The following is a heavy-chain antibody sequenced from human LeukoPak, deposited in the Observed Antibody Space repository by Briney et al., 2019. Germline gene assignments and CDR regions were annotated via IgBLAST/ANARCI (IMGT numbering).Heavy chain of an antibody. D-gene: IGHD3-22*01. CDR1: GYPISSGYY. J-gene: IGHJ3*02. Sequence: SETLSLTCTVSGYPISSGYYCGWIRQPPGKGLEWIGSIYHSGSTYYNPSLKSRVTISVDTSKNQFSLKLSSVTAADTAVYYCARDFAWYYDSSGYYRAFDIWGQGTMVTVSS. V-gene: IGHV4-38-2*02. CDR3: ARDFAWYYDSSGYYRAFDI. CDR2: IYHSGST.